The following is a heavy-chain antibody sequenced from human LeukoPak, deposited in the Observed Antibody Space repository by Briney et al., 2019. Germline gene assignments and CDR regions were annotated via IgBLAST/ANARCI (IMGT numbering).Heavy chain of an antibody. CDR3: ARDTPYCGGDCYLDY. V-gene: IGHV1-69*13. CDR2: IIPIFGTA. J-gene: IGHJ4*02. CDR1: GGTFSSYA. Sequence: ASVKVSCKASGGTFSSYAISWVRQASGQGLEWMGGIIPIFGTANYAQKFQGRVTITADESTSTAYMELSSLRSEDTAVYYCARDTPYCGGDCYLDYWGQGTLVTVSS. D-gene: IGHD2-21*02.